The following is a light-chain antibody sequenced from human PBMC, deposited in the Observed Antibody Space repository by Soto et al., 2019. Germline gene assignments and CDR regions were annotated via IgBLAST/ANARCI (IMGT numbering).Light chain of an antibody. CDR1: SGHSSYA. Sequence: QPVRTHSPSASASLGASVKLTCTLSSGHSSYAIAWHQQQPEKGPRYLMKLHSDGSRIKGDGIPDRFSGSSSGADRYLTISSLQSEDGADYYGQTWDTGIRVVFGGGTKLTV. V-gene: IGLV4-69*01. J-gene: IGLJ2*01. CDR2: LHSDGSR. CDR3: QTWDTGIRVV.